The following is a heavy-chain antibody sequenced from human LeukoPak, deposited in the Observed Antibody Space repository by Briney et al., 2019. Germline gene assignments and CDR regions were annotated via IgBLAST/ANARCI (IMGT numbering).Heavy chain of an antibody. CDR3: ARDFYGGNSEVVSWHFDL. D-gene: IGHD4-23*01. Sequence: GGSLRLSCAASGFTFSSYWMHWVRQAPGKGLVWVSHINSDASSTNYADSVKGRFTISRDNSKNTLYLQMNSLRAEDTAVYYCARDFYGGNSEVVSWHFDLWGRGTLVSVSS. J-gene: IGHJ2*01. CDR2: INSDASST. V-gene: IGHV3-74*01. CDR1: GFTFSSYW.